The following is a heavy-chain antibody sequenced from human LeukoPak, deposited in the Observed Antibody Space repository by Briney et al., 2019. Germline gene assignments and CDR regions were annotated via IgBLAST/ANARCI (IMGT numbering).Heavy chain of an antibody. CDR3: ARVVPRGDSSGYNYFDY. V-gene: IGHV3-23*01. D-gene: IGHD3-22*01. Sequence: GGSLRLSCAASGFTFSSYTMSWVRQAPGKGLEWVSTITTSDGNTYYADSVKGRFTVSRDNSKNTLFLQMNSLRAEDTAVYYCARVVPRGDSSGYNYFDYWGQGTLVTVSS. J-gene: IGHJ4*02. CDR2: ITTSDGNT. CDR1: GFTFSSYT.